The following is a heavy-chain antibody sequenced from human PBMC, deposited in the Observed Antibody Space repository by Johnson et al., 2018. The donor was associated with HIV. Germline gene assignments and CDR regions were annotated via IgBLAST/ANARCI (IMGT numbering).Heavy chain of an antibody. J-gene: IGHJ3*02. CDR2: IWYDGSNR. CDR3: AKESGYCSSSSCYGDAFDI. D-gene: IGHD2-2*01. CDR1: GFTFADYG. Sequence: QMLLVESGGGVVQPGGSLRLSCAASGFTFADYGMHWVRQPPGKGLEWVAVIWYDGSNRYYADSVKGRFTISRDNSKNMLYLEVNSLRAEDTAVYYCAKESGYCSSSSCYGDAFDIWGQGTMVTVSS. V-gene: IGHV3-33*06.